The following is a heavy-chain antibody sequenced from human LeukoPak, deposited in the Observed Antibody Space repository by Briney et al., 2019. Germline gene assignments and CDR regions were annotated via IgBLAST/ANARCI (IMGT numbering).Heavy chain of an antibody. D-gene: IGHD5-12*01. CDR2: IKSDGSST. Sequence: GGSLRLSCAASGFTFSNFWMHWVRQAPGKGLVWVSGIKSDGSSTSYVDSVKGRFTISRDNAKNSQYLQMNRLRVEDTAVYYCARVGLDRRGYSGYEAFDYWGQGTLVTVSS. CDR1: GFTFSNFW. V-gene: IGHV3-74*01. CDR3: ARVGLDRRGYSGYEAFDY. J-gene: IGHJ4*02.